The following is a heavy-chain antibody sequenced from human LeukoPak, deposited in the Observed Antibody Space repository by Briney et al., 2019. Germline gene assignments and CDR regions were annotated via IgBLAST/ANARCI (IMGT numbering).Heavy chain of an antibody. Sequence: SETLSLTCTVSGGSISSYYWSWIRQPPGKGLEWIGYIYYSGSTNYNPSLKSRVTISVDTSKNQFSLKLSSVTAADTAVYYCARSPREDDSGYDWRRDSYFDYWGQGTLVTVSS. V-gene: IGHV4-59*01. CDR2: IYYSGST. J-gene: IGHJ4*02. D-gene: IGHD5-12*01. CDR3: ARSPREDDSGYDWRRDSYFDY. CDR1: GGSISSYY.